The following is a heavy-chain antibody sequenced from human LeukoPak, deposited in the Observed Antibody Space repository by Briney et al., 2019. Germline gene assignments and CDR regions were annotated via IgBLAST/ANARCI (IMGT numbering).Heavy chain of an antibody. CDR1: GGSISSGGYS. D-gene: IGHD3-10*01. V-gene: IGHV4-30-2*01. CDR3: ARNYYGSGSYWGGHNWFDP. Sequence: SETLSLTCAVSGGSISSGGYSWSWIRQPPGKGLEWIGYIYHSGSTFYNPSLKSRVTISVDRSKNQFSLNLSSVTAADPAVYYCARNYYGSGSYWGGHNWFDPWGQGTLVTVSS. J-gene: IGHJ5*02. CDR2: IYHSGST.